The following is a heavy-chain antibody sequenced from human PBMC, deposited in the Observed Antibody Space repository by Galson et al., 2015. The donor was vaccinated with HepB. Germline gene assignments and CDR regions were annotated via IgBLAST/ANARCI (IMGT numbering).Heavy chain of an antibody. CDR2: IHIDGRT. Sequence: SLRLSCADSGFTVNSKHMTWFRQAPGKGLEWVSAIHIDGRTYFADSVRGRFTISRDNSRNTLYIQIKSLRAADTAVYYCARGGGHDAFDIWGQGTMVTVSS. D-gene: IGHD1-26*01. J-gene: IGHJ3*02. V-gene: IGHV3-53*01. CDR1: GFTVNSKH. CDR3: ARGGGHDAFDI.